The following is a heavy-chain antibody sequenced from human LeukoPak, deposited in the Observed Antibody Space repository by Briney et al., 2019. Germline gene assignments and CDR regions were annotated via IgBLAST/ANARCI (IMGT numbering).Heavy chain of an antibody. D-gene: IGHD3-22*01. CDR3: ASRGALNYYDSSGYHKFDY. Sequence: SETLSLTCTVSGGSISSYYWSWIRQPPGKGLEWIGEINHSGSTNYNPSLKSRVTIPVDTSKNQFSLKLSSVTAADTAVYYCASRGALNYYDSSGYHKFDYWGQGTLVTVSS. V-gene: IGHV4-34*01. CDR2: INHSGST. CDR1: GGSISSYY. J-gene: IGHJ4*02.